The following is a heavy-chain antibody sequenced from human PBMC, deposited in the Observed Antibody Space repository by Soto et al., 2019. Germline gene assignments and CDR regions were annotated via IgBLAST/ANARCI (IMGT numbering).Heavy chain of an antibody. V-gene: IGHV3-21*01. Sequence: GGSLRLSCAVSGFTFSNYYIHWVRQAPGKGLEWVSSIRSGRDTFYADSVKGRFSISRDDATSSASLQMNSLRGEDTAVYFCAREETAWPLAYGLDVWGQGTTVTVSS. CDR1: GFTFSNYY. J-gene: IGHJ6*02. CDR2: IRSGRDT. CDR3: AREETAWPLAYGLDV. D-gene: IGHD2-21*02.